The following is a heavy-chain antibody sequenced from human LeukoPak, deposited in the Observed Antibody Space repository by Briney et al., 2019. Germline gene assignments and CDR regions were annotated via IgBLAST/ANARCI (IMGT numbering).Heavy chain of an antibody. V-gene: IGHV4-61*01. Sequence: PSETLSLTCTVSGGSVSSGSYYWSWTRQPPGKGLEWIGYIYYSGSTNYNPSLKSRVTISVDTSKNQFSLKLSSVTAADTAVYYCARGLDYYGSGSPGEDWFDPWGQGTLVTVSS. J-gene: IGHJ5*02. CDR2: IYYSGST. D-gene: IGHD3-10*01. CDR1: GGSVSSGSYY. CDR3: ARGLDYYGSGSPGEDWFDP.